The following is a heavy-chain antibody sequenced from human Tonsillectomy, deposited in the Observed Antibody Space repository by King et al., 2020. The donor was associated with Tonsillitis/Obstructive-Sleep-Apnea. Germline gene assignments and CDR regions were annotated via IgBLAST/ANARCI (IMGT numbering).Heavy chain of an antibody. CDR2: IYYSGST. V-gene: IGHV4-31*03. D-gene: IGHD3-10*01. Sequence: QVQLQESGPGLVKPSQTLSLTCTVSGGSISSGGYYWSWVRQHPGTGLDWIGYIYYSGSTHYNPSLKSRGTISVDTSKNQFSLRLGSVTAADTAVYYCARDYGGLARKSDYMDVWGKGTTVTVSS. CDR3: ARDYGGLARKSDYMDV. J-gene: IGHJ6*03. CDR1: GGSISSGGYY.